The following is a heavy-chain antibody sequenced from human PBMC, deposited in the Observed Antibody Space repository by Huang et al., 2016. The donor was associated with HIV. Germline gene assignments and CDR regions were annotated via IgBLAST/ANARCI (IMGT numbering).Heavy chain of an antibody. CDR3: ARDRDFYDSSGYWGFNYFDF. J-gene: IGHJ4*02. CDR1: GYAFTSYY. Sequence: QVQLVQSGAEVKKPGASVKVSCKASGYAFTSYYMHWVRQAPGQGIEWNGKMNPSDGSTSYAQKFQGRVTTTRDTSTNTVFMELSSLRSEDTAVYYCARDRDFYDSSGYWGFNYFDFWGQGTLVTVSS. D-gene: IGHD3-22*01. CDR2: MNPSDGST. V-gene: IGHV1-46*01.